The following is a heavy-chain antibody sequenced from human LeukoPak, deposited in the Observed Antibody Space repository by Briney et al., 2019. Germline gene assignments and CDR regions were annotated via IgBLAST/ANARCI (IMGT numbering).Heavy chain of an antibody. CDR2: IRGYDGGLST. Sequence: GGSLRLSCAASGFTFSNYAMFWVRQAPGKGLEWVSAIRGYDGGLSTSYADSVKGRFTISRDNSQNTLYLQMNSLRAEDTALYYCAKRVPYSSSWPCFDYWGQGALVTVSS. J-gene: IGHJ4*02. CDR3: AKRVPYSSSWPCFDY. CDR1: GFTFSNYA. D-gene: IGHD6-13*01. V-gene: IGHV3-23*01.